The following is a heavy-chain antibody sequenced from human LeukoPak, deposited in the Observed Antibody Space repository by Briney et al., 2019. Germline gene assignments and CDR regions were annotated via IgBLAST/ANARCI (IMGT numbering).Heavy chain of an antibody. J-gene: IGHJ5*02. Sequence: SETLSLTCAVYGGSFSGYYWSWIRHPPGQGLELIGEINHSGSTNYNPPLQSRVTISVDTSKNQFSLKLSSVTAADTAVYYCARRGYFSSTSCPRNWFDPGGQGTLDTVSS. D-gene: IGHD2-2*01. CDR3: ARRGYFSSTSCPRNWFDP. CDR2: INHSGST. V-gene: IGHV4-34*01. CDR1: GGSFSGYY.